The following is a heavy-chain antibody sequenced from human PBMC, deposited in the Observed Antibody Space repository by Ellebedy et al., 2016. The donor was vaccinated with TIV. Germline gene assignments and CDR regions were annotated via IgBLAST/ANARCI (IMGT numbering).Heavy chain of an antibody. D-gene: IGHD6-13*01. CDR3: SGVAITAAVGGGFFDL. Sequence: MPSETLSLTCTVSGGSLTNHFWSWIRQPPGKGLEWIASIYYSGTTNYSPSLKSRVTISVDTSKNQISLTLLTSVSAAATAVYYCSGVAITAAVGGGFFDLWGRGTLVSVSS. CDR1: GGSLTNHF. V-gene: IGHV4-59*11. J-gene: IGHJ2*01. CDR2: IYYSGTT.